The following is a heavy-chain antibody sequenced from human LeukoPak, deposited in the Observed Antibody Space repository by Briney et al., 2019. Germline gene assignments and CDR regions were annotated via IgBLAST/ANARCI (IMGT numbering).Heavy chain of an antibody. CDR1: GGSLSSSNW. CDR2: IYHSGST. V-gene: IGHV4-4*02. J-gene: IGHJ4*02. D-gene: IGHD4-23*01. CDR3: ARVPGYGGNPYFDY. Sequence: PSETLSLTCAVSGGSLSSSNWWSWVRQPPGKGLEWIGEIYHSGSTNYNPSLKSRVTISVDTSKNQFSLKLSSVPAADTAVYYCARVPGYGGNPYFDYWGQGTLVTVPS.